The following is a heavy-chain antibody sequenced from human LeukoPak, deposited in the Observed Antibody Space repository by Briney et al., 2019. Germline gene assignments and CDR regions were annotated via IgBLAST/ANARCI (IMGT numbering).Heavy chain of an antibody. J-gene: IGHJ4*02. CDR2: INHSGST. CDR3: ARESYDILSGYSQFDY. D-gene: IGHD3-9*01. Sequence: SETLSLTCAVYGGSFSGYYWSWIRQPPGKGLEWIGEINHSGSTNYNPSLKSRVTISVDTSKNQFSLKLSSVTAADTAVYYCARESYDILSGYSQFDYWGQGTLVTVSS. CDR1: GGSFSGYY. V-gene: IGHV4-34*01.